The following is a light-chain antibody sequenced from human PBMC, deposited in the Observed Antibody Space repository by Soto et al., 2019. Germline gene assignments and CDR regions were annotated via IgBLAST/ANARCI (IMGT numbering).Light chain of an antibody. J-gene: IGKJ1*01. CDR1: QSVSSNY. CDR2: GAS. CDR3: QQRSNWPRT. Sequence: EIVLTQSLGTLSLSPGERATLSCRASQSVSSNYLGWYQQKPGQAPRLLIYGASSRATGIPARFSGSGSGTDFTLTISSQEPEDFAVYYCQQRSNWPRTFGQGTKVDIK. V-gene: IGKV3D-20*02.